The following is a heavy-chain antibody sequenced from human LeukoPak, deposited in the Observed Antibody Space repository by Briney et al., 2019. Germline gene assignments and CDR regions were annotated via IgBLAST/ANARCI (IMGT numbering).Heavy chain of an antibody. Sequence: GASVKVSCKASGYTFTGYYMHWVRQAPGQGLEWMGIINPSGGSTSYAQKFQGRVTMTRDMSTSTDYMELSSLRSEGTAVYYCAGDNSVEDTAWWFDPWGQGTLVTVSS. D-gene: IGHD4-23*01. V-gene: IGHV1-46*01. CDR2: INPSGGST. J-gene: IGHJ5*02. CDR3: AGDNSVEDTAWWFDP. CDR1: GYTFTGYY.